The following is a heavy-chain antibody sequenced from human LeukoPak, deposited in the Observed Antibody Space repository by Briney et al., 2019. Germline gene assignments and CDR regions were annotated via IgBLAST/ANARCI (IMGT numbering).Heavy chain of an antibody. CDR3: ARHFCSSTTRCSLDY. J-gene: IGHJ4*02. Sequence: GESLKISCKGSGYSFTNYWIGWVRQMPGKGLEWMGIIYPGDSDTTYSPSFQGQVTISADKSISTAYLQWSSLKASDTAMYYCARHFCSSTTRCSLDYWGRGTLVTVSS. CDR2: IYPGDSDT. CDR1: GYSFTNYW. V-gene: IGHV5-51*01. D-gene: IGHD2-2*01.